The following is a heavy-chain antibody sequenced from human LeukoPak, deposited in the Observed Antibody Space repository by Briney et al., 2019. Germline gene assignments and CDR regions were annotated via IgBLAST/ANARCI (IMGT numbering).Heavy chain of an antibody. CDR2: INYSGST. CDR1: GGSIGSHY. D-gene: IGHD5-12*01. J-gene: IGHJ4*02. V-gene: IGHV4-59*11. Sequence: SETLSLTCTVSGGSIGSHYWSWIRQPPGKGLEWIGYINYSGSTNYNPSLSSRLTISVDTSKNQFSLKLSPVTAADTAVYYCARGGGSADYWSQGTLVTVSS. CDR3: ARGGGSADY.